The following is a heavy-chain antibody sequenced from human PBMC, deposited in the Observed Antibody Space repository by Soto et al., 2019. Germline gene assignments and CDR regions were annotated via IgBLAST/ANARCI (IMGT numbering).Heavy chain of an antibody. CDR3: AREVSSTSWYVDS. CDR2: VNHSGTT. Sequence: SETLSLTCAVYGGSFSDYFWTWIRQSPGKGLEWIAEVNHSGTTNYNPSLKSRVTISVDTSKNQFFLKLSSVTAADTAVYYCAREVSSTSWYVDSWGQGAPVTVSS. CDR1: GGSFSDYF. D-gene: IGHD6-13*01. J-gene: IGHJ4*02. V-gene: IGHV4-34*01.